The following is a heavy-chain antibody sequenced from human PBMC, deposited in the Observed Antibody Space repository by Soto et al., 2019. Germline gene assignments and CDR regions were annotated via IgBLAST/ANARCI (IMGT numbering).Heavy chain of an antibody. CDR3: AKGLVGATKGWFDP. J-gene: IGHJ5*02. D-gene: IGHD1-26*01. CDR1: GFTFSSYG. CDR2: ISYDGSNK. Sequence: QVQLVESGGGVVQPGRSLRLSCAASGFTFSSYGMHWVRQAPGKGLEWVAVISYDGSNKYYADSVKGRFTISRDNPKNTLYLQMNSLRAEDTAVYYCAKGLVGATKGWFDPWGQGTLVTVSS. V-gene: IGHV3-30*18.